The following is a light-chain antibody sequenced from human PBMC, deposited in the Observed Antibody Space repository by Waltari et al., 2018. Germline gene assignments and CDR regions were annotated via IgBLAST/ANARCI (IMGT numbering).Light chain of an antibody. J-gene: IGKJ1*01. CDR3: LQTYNPPRT. Sequence: DIQMTQSPSSLSASVGDRVTITCRASQRISSYFNWYQQKQGKAPRLLIYGASRLQSGVPSRFSRSGSGTDFTLTISSLQPEDFATYYCLQTYNPPRTFGQGTKVEIK. CDR2: GAS. CDR1: QRISSY. V-gene: IGKV1-39*01.